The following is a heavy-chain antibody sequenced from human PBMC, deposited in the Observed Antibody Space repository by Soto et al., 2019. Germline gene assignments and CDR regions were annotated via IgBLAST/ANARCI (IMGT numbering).Heavy chain of an antibody. J-gene: IGHJ4*02. Sequence: EVQVVESGGGLVKPGGSLRLSCAASGFTFSKYSMNWVRQAPGKGLEWVSSVSGSSRYIYYGDSVKGRFTISRDNARNSVFLQMNSRRADDTAVYYCAILVGPPSVGATTLPLGNWGQGTPVTVSS. D-gene: IGHD1-26*01. V-gene: IGHV3-21*06. CDR1: GFTFSKYS. CDR3: AILVGPPSVGATTLPLGN. CDR2: VSGSSRYI.